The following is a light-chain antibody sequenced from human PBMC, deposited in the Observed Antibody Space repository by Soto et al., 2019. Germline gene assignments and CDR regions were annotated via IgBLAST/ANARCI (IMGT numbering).Light chain of an antibody. J-gene: IGLJ1*01. CDR3: APWDDSLNGNYV. CDR1: SSNIGSNT. V-gene: IGLV1-44*01. CDR2: SNN. Sequence: QSVLTQPPSASGTPGQRVTISCSGSSSNIGSNTVNWYQQLPGTAPKLLIYSNNQRPSGVPDRFSGSKSGTSASLAISGLQSEDEADYYCAPWDDSLNGNYVFGTGTKLTVL.